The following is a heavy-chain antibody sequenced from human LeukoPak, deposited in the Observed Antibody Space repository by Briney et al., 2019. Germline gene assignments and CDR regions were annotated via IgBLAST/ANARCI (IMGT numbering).Heavy chain of an antibody. CDR2: MNANSGGT. J-gene: IGHJ4*02. V-gene: IGHV1-2*02. D-gene: IGHD6-19*01. Sequence: ASVKVSCKASGYTFTDYYIHWVGQAPGQGLEWMGWMNANSGGTKYAQKFQGRVTMTRDTSISTAYMELSRLGSDDTAVYYCARENSDWAFDYWGQETLVSVSS. CDR3: ARENSDWAFDY. CDR1: GYTFTDYY.